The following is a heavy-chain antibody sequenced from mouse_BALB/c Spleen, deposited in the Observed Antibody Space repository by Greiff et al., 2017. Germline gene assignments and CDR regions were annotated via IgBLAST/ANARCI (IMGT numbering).Heavy chain of an antibody. CDR3: ARSGVTRAMDY. CDR1: GYTFTSYW. V-gene: IGHV1-7*01. D-gene: IGHD2-2*01. J-gene: IGHJ4*01. Sequence: LLESGAELAKPGASVKMSCKASGYTFTSYWMHWVKQRPGQGLEWIGYINPSTGYTEYNQKFKDKATLTADKSSSTAYMQLSSLTSEDSAVYYCARSGVTRAMDYWGQGTSVTVSS. CDR2: INPSTGYT.